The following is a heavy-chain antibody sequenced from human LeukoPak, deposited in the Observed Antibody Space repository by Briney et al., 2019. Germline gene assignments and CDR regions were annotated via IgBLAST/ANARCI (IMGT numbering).Heavy chain of an antibody. Sequence: SETLSLTCTVSGVSISSSSYYWGWIRQPPGKGLEWIVSIYYSGSTYYNPCLKSQFTISVATSKTHFSLKLSSVTAADTAVYYCASGDSSGYYYTLDYWGQGTLVTVSS. CDR3: ASGDSSGYYYTLDY. CDR2: IYYSGST. J-gene: IGHJ4*02. D-gene: IGHD3-22*01. CDR1: GVSISSSSYY. V-gene: IGHV4-39*02.